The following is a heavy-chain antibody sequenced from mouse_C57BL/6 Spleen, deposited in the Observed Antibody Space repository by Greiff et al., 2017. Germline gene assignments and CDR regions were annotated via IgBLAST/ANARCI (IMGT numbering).Heavy chain of an antibody. D-gene: IGHD2-5*01. CDR3: AYSNPYYYAMDY. CDR2: IDPSDSYT. J-gene: IGHJ4*01. CDR1: GYTFTSYW. V-gene: IGHV1-59*01. Sequence: VQLQQPGAELVRPGTSVKLSCKASGYTFTSYWMHWVKQRPGQGLEWIGVIDPSDSYTNYNQKFKGKATLTVDTSSSTAYMQLSSLTSEDSAVYYCAYSNPYYYAMDYWGQGTSVTVSS.